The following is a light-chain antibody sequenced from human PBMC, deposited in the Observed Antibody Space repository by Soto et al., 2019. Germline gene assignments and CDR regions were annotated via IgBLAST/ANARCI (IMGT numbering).Light chain of an antibody. CDR3: AAWDSSLSAGV. Sequence: QSVLTQPPSVSAAPGQKVTISCSGSSFNIGNNYVSWFQHLPGTAPKLLIYENNIRPPGIPDRFSASKSGTSATLGITGLRTGDEANYYCAAWDSSLSAGVFGGGTKLTVL. CDR1: SFNIGNNY. J-gene: IGLJ3*02. V-gene: IGLV1-51*02. CDR2: ENN.